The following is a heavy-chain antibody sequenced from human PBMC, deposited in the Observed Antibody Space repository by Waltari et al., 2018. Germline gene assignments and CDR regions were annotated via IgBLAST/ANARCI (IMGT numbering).Heavy chain of an antibody. CDR1: GGTFSSYA. V-gene: IGHV1-69*13. Sequence: QVQLVQSGAEVKKPGSSVKVSCKASGGTFSSYAISWVRQAPGQGLEWMGGISLTFGTANKEQKCQGRVTMTADESTSTAYMELSSLRSEDTAVYYCARGGTTMEYYYYGMDVWGQGTTVTVSS. D-gene: IGHD4-17*01. J-gene: IGHJ6*02. CDR3: ARGGTTMEYYYYGMDV. CDR2: ISLTFGTA.